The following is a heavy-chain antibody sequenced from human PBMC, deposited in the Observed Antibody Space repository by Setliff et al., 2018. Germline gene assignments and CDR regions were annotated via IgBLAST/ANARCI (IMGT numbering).Heavy chain of an antibody. J-gene: IGHJ4*02. CDR2: IYTSGST. D-gene: IGHD3-3*01. V-gene: IGHV4-4*08. Sequence: PSETLSLTCTVSGGSISSYYWSWIRQPPGKGLEWIGYIYTSGSTNYNPSLKSRVTISLDTSKNQFSLRLSSVTAADTAAYYCASHPRVTIFGVVAFDYWGQGILVTVSS. CDR3: ASHPRVTIFGVVAFDY. CDR1: GGSISSYY.